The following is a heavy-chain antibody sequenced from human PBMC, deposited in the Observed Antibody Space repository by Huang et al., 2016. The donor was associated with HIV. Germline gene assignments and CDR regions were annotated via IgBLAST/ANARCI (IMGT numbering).Heavy chain of an antibody. CDR2: IYSDDST. CDR1: GFTVSSTY. D-gene: IGHD1-26*01. CDR3: AAQWELRGGVDF. Sequence: EVQLVESGGGLIQPGGSLRLSCAASGFTVSSTYMSWVRQAPGKGLDWVPVIYSDDSTYFADSVKGRFTISRDNSKNTLYLQMNSLRAEDTAVYYCAAQWELRGGVDFWGQGTLVTVSS. J-gene: IGHJ4*02. V-gene: IGHV3-53*01.